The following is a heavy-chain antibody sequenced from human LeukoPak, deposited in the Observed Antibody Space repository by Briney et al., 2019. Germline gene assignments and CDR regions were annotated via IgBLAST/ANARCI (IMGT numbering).Heavy chain of an antibody. Sequence: PGGSLRLSCAASGFNLNTYWMHWVRQTPGKGLVWVARISSDGTSTDYADFVEGRFTISRDNSKNTLYLQMNSLRAEDTAVYYCAKDLYEQGSPRVLRWFDPWGQGTLVTVSS. CDR1: GFNLNTYW. CDR3: AKDLYEQGSPRVLRWFDP. J-gene: IGHJ5*02. V-gene: IGHV3-74*01. D-gene: IGHD3-10*01. CDR2: ISSDGTST.